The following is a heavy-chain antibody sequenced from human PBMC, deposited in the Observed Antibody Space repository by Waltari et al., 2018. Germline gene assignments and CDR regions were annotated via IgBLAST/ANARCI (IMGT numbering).Heavy chain of an antibody. CDR2: ISSSSSYI. D-gene: IGHD3-16*02. CDR3: TAGGGDYRPFDY. CDR1: GFTFSSYS. J-gene: IGHJ4*02. Sequence: EVQLVESGGGMVKPGGSLRLSCAASGFTFSSYSLTWVRQAPGKGLEWVSSISSSSSYIYYADPVKGRFTISRDNTNTMLYLHRNSLGAEDTATYRCTAGGGDYRPFDYWGQGTLVTVSS. V-gene: IGHV3-21*04.